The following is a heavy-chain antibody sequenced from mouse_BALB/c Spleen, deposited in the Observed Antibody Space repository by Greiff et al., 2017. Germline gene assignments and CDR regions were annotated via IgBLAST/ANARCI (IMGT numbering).Heavy chain of an antibody. Sequence: VMLVESGPGLVAPSQSLSITCTVSGFSLTSYGVSWVRQPPGKGLEWLGVIWGDGSTNYHSALISRLSISKDNSKSQVFLKLNSLQTDDTATYYCAKTLYGSRGDWFAYWGQGTLVTVSA. J-gene: IGHJ3*01. V-gene: IGHV2-3*01. D-gene: IGHD1-1*01. CDR2: IWGDGST. CDR1: GFSLTSYG. CDR3: AKTLYGSRGDWFAY.